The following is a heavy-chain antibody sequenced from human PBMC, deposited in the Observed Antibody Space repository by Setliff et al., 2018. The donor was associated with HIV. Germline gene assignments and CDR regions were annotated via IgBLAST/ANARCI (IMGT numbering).Heavy chain of an antibody. J-gene: IGHJ6*03. Sequence: SVKVSCKASGDTFSRYAISWVRQAPGQGLEWMGGIIPILGEAKYAQKFQDTVTITADKSTSTVYMELSSLKSEDTAVYYCASAYDYYMDVWGKGTTVTVSS. CDR1: GDTFSRYA. V-gene: IGHV1-69*10. CDR2: IIPILGEA. CDR3: ASAYDYYMDV.